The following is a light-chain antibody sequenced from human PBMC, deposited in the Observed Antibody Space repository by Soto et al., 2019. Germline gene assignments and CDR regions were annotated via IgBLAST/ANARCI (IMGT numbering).Light chain of an antibody. CDR1: QTISSW. CDR2: KAS. Sequence: DIQMTHSPSTLSGSVGDRVIITCRASQTISSWLAWYQQKPGKAPKLLIYKASTLKSGVPSRFSGSGYGTEFTLTISSLQPDDFATYYCQQYNTYSSLTLGGGTKVDI. CDR3: QQYNTYSSLT. J-gene: IGKJ4*01. V-gene: IGKV1-5*03.